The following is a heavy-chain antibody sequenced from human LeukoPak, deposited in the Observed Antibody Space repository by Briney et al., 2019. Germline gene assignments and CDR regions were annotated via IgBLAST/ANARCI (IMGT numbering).Heavy chain of an antibody. V-gene: IGHV4-39*07. CDR1: GGSISSSSYY. CDR2: IYYSGST. Sequence: ASETLSLTCTVSGGSISSSSYYWGWIRQPPGKGLEWIGSIYYSGSTYYNPSLKSRVTISVDTSKNQFSLKLSSVTAADTAVYYCASIEALFDYWGQGTLVTVSS. CDR3: ASIEALFDY. J-gene: IGHJ4*02. D-gene: IGHD5-12*01.